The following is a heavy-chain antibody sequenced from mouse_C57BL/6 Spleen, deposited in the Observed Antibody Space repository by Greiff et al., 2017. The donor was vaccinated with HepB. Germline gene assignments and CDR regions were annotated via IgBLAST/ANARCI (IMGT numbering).Heavy chain of an antibody. V-gene: IGHV5-6*01. CDR3: ARHPHYGSSHWYFDV. D-gene: IGHD1-1*01. J-gene: IGHJ1*03. Sequence: EVKLQESGGDLVKPGGSLKLSCAASGFTFSSYGMSWVRQTPDKRLEWVATISSGGSYTYYPDSVKGRFPISRDNAKNTLYLQMSSLKSEDTAMYYCARHPHYGSSHWYFDVWGTGTTVTVSS. CDR2: ISSGGSYT. CDR1: GFTFSSYG.